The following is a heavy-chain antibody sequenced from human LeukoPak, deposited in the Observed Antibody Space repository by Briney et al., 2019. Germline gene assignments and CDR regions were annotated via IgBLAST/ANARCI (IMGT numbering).Heavy chain of an antibody. D-gene: IGHD6-19*01. CDR1: GYTRTDYF. V-gene: IGHV1-2*02. J-gene: IGHJ4*02. CDR3: AKVIAGAVALDY. CDR2: INPSSGDT. Sequence: GASVKVSCKASGYTRTDYFMHWVRQAPGQGLEWMGWINPSSGDTQYAQNFQGRVTMTRDTSINTAYMELFRLRSDDTAIYYCAKVIAGAVALDYWGQGTLVTVSS.